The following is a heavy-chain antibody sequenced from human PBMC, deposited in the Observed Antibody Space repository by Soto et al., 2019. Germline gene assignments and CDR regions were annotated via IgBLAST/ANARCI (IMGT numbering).Heavy chain of an antibody. Sequence: XVKVSCGASGYTFTSYAMNWVRQAPGQRLEWMGWINAGNGNTKYSQKFQGRVTITRDTSASTAYMELNSLRAEETAVYYCAKETLGYCSSGSCRIDYWGQGTLVTVSS. CDR1: GYTFTSYA. D-gene: IGHD2-15*01. J-gene: IGHJ4*02. CDR2: INAGNGNT. CDR3: AKETLGYCSSGSCRIDY. V-gene: IGHV1-3*01.